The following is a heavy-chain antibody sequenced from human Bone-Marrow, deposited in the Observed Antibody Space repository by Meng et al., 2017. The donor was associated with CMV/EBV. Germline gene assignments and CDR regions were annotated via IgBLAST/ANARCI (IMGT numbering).Heavy chain of an antibody. CDR3: TTVVRYYYYGMDV. D-gene: IGHD6-6*01. V-gene: IGHV3-48*04. Sequence: GESLKISCAASGFTFSSYSMNWVRQAPGKGLEWVSYISSSSSTIYYADSVKGRFTISRDNAKNSLYLQMNSLKTEDTAVYYCTTVVRYYYYGMDVWGQGTTVTVSS. CDR1: GFTFSSYS. CDR2: ISSSSSTI. J-gene: IGHJ6*02.